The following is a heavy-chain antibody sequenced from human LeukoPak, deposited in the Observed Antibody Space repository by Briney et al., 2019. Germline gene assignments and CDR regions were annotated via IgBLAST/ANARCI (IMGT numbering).Heavy chain of an antibody. CDR3: AKGPVRITIFGVVNNFDY. J-gene: IGHJ4*02. CDR1: GFTFSSYG. D-gene: IGHD3-3*01. CDR2: IRYDGSNK. Sequence: GGSLRLSXAASGFTFSSYGMHWVRQAPGKGLEWVAFIRYDGSNKYYADSVKGRFTISRDNSKNTLYLQMNSLRAEDTAVYYCAKGPVRITIFGVVNNFDYWGQGTLVTVSS. V-gene: IGHV3-30*02.